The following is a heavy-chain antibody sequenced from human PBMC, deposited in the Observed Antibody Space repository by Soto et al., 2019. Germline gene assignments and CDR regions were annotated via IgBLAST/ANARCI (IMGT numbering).Heavy chain of an antibody. CDR3: ARELAAAGSFDY. CDR2: ISTSGSTI. Sequence: PGGSLRLSCAASGFTFCRYEMNWVRQAPGKGLEWISYISTSGSTIYYADSVKGRFTISRDNAKNSLYLQMNSLRAEDTAVYYCARELAAAGSFDYWGQGTLVTVSS. CDR1: GFTFCRYE. J-gene: IGHJ4*02. D-gene: IGHD6-13*01. V-gene: IGHV3-48*03.